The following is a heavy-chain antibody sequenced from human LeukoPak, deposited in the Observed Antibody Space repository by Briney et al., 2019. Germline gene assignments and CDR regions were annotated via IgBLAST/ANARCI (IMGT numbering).Heavy chain of an antibody. CDR1: GYTFTTYD. Sequence: ASVKASCKTSGYTFTTYDINWVRQAPGQGLEWMGRISAYNGYTNYGQKFQGRVTMTTDTSTNTAYMELRILRSDDTAVYYCARVGTGTRSFDSWGQGTLVTVSS. CDR2: ISAYNGYT. CDR3: ARVGTGTRSFDS. J-gene: IGHJ4*02. V-gene: IGHV1-18*01. D-gene: IGHD1/OR15-1a*01.